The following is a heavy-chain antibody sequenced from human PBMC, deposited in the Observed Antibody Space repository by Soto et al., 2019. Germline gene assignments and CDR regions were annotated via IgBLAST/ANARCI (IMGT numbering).Heavy chain of an antibody. V-gene: IGHV4-30-4*01. Sequence: QVQLQESGPGLVKPSQTLSLTCTVSGGSISSGDYYWSWIRQPPGKGLEWIGYIYYSGRTYHNPSLKSRVTISLDTYKNQFSLKLSSVTAADTALYYCARDLWARTDAFDIWGQGTMVTVSS. CDR1: GGSISSGDYY. CDR3: ARDLWARTDAFDI. D-gene: IGHD7-27*01. J-gene: IGHJ3*02. CDR2: IYYSGRT.